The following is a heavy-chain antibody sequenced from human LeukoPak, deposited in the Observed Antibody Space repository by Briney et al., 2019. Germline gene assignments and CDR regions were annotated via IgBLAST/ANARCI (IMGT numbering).Heavy chain of an antibody. CDR1: GFTFSSYE. J-gene: IGHJ4*02. CDR3: ARDMVGWNDEGEDY. Sequence: GGSLRLSCAASGFTFSSYEMSGVRQAPGKGLEWVSYISSSGSTIYYADSVKGRFTISRDNAKNSLYLQMNSLRAEDTAVYYCARDMVGWNDEGEDYWGQGTLVTISS. D-gene: IGHD1-1*01. V-gene: IGHV3-48*03. CDR2: ISSSGSTI.